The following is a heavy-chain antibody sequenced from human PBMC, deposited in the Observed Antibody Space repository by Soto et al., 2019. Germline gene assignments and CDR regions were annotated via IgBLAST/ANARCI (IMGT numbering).Heavy chain of an antibody. D-gene: IGHD3-3*01. Sequence: ASVKVSCKASGYTFTSYGISWVRQAPGQGLEWMGWISAYNGNTNYAQKLQGRVTMTTDTSTSTAYMELRSLRSDDTAVYYCARERFLEWLVSAYYYGMDVWGHGTTVTVSS. CDR3: ARERFLEWLVSAYYYGMDV. CDR1: GYTFTSYG. J-gene: IGHJ6*02. V-gene: IGHV1-18*04. CDR2: ISAYNGNT.